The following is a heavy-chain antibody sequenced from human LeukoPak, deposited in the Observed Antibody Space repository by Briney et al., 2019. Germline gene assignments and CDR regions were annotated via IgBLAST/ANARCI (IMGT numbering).Heavy chain of an antibody. J-gene: IGHJ6*03. D-gene: IGHD3-3*01. CDR1: GGSISSSSYY. CDR2: IYYSGST. Sequence: SETLSLTCTVSGGSISSSSYYWGWIRQPPGKGLEWIGSIYYSGSTYYNPSLKSRVTISVDTSKNQFSLKLSSVTAADTAVYYCASNDFWSGYYPAGYMDVWGKGTTVTVSS. CDR3: ASNDFWSGYYPAGYMDV. V-gene: IGHV4-39*07.